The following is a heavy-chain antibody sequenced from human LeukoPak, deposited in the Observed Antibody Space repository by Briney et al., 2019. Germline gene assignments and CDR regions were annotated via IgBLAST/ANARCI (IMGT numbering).Heavy chain of an antibody. CDR1: GFTFSSYS. V-gene: IGHV3-21*01. CDR2: ISSSSSYI. Sequence: GGSLRLSCAASGFTFSSYSMNWVRQAPGKGLEWVSSISSSSSYIYYADSVKGRFTISRDNAKNSLYLQMNSLRAEDMAVYYCARLYYYDSSGYEYFDYWGQGTLVTVSS. CDR3: ARLYYYDSSGYEYFDY. D-gene: IGHD3-22*01. J-gene: IGHJ4*02.